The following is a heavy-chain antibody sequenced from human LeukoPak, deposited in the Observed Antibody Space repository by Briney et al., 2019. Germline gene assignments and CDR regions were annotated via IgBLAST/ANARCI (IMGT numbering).Heavy chain of an antibody. J-gene: IGHJ4*02. CDR1: GFTFSSYG. D-gene: IGHD2-2*01. Sequence: GGSLRLSCAASGFTFSSYGMHWVRQAPGKGLEWVAFIRYDGSNKYYADSVKGRFTISRDNSKNTLYLQMNSLRAEDTAVYYCAKDPPYCSSTSCYDGGDYWGQGTLVTVSS. CDR3: AKDPPYCSSTSCYDGGDY. V-gene: IGHV3-30*02. CDR2: IRYDGSNK.